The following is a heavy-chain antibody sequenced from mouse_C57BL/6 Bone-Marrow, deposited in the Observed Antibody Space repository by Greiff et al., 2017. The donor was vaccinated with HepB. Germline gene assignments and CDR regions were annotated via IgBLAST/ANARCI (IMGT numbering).Heavy chain of an antibody. J-gene: IGHJ4*01. CDR3: ARGYGSSSH. CDR2: ISYDGSN. D-gene: IGHD1-1*01. Sequence: EVQLQQSGPGLVKPSQSLSLTCSVTGYSITSGYYWNWIRQFPGNKLEWMGYISYDGSNNYNPSLKNRISITRDTSKNQFFLKLNSVTTEDTATYYCARGYGSSSHWGQGTSVTVSS. V-gene: IGHV3-6*01. CDR1: GYSITSGYY.